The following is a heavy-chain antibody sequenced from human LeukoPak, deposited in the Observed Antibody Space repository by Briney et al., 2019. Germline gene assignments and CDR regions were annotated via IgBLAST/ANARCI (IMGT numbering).Heavy chain of an antibody. CDR3: ARSGYYYDSSGYPYYYYYYGMDV. CDR2: TRNKANSCTT. V-gene: IGHV3-72*01. Sequence: GGSLRLSCAASGFTLSDHYMDWVRQAPGKGLEWVGRTRNKANSCTTEYAASVKGRFTISRDDSKNSLYLQMNSLKTEDTAVYYCARSGYYYDSSGYPYYYYYYGMDVWGQGTTVTVSS. CDR1: GFTLSDHY. D-gene: IGHD3-22*01. J-gene: IGHJ6*02.